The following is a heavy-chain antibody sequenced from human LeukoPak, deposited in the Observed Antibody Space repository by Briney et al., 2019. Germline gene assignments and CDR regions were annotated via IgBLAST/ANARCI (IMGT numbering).Heavy chain of an antibody. CDR2: ISSSSSYI. D-gene: IGHD3-10*01. CDR1: GFTFSSYS. Sequence: GGSPRLSCAASGFTFSSYSMNWVRQAPGKGLEWVSSISSSSSYIYYADSVKGRFTISRDNAKNSLYLQMNSLRAEDTAVYYCARDRRLLYFGELFHDAFDIWGQGTMVTVSS. CDR3: ARDRRLLYFGELFHDAFDI. V-gene: IGHV3-21*04. J-gene: IGHJ3*02.